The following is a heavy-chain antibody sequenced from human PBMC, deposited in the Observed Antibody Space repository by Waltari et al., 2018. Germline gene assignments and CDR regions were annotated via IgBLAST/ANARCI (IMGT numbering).Heavy chain of an antibody. Sequence: QVQLQQWGAGLLKPSETLSLTCAVYGGSFSGYYWSWIRPPPGKGVEWIGEINHSGSTNYTPALNSRVTISVDTAKNQFSRKLGSVTAADTAVYYCARVRRITIFGVDGPLDYWGQGTLVTVSS. CDR1: GGSFSGYY. V-gene: IGHV4-34*01. D-gene: IGHD3-3*01. CDR3: ARVRRITIFGVDGPLDY. J-gene: IGHJ4*02. CDR2: INHSGST.